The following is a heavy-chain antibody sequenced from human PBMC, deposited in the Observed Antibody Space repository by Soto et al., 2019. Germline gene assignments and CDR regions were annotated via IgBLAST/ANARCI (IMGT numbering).Heavy chain of an antibody. D-gene: IGHD1-20*01. CDR2: ISYDGRDK. J-gene: IGHJ4*02. CDR1: GFTFTNYA. Sequence: QVHLVESGGGVVQPGRSLRLSCAASGFTFTNYAMHCVRQAPGKGLEWVALISYDGRDKYYADSVKGRFTISRDNSKNTLYLQMNSLRAEDTAVYYCARDHGLTGIGGYFDYWGQGTLVTVSS. V-gene: IGHV3-30*04. CDR3: ARDHGLTGIGGYFDY.